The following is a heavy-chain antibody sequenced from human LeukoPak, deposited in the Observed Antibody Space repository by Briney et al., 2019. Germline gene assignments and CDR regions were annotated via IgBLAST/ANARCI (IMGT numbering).Heavy chain of an antibody. CDR3: ARDYSDYSNNWLDP. CDR2: IYYSGST. CDR1: GGSISSSSYY. J-gene: IGHJ5*02. D-gene: IGHD4-11*01. V-gene: IGHV4-39*01. Sequence: PSETLSLTCTLSGGSISSSSYYWGWIRQPPGKGLEWIGSIYYSGSTYYNPSLKSRLTISVDTSKNQFSLKLSSVTAADTAVYYCARDYSDYSNNWLDPWGEGTLVTVSS.